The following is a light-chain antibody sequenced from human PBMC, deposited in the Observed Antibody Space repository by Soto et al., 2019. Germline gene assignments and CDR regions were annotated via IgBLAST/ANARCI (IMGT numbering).Light chain of an antibody. CDR2: EVS. J-gene: IGLJ2*01. CDR3: SSYTSSSTLVV. Sequence: QSVLTQPASVSGSPGQSFTISCTGTSSDVGGYNYVSWYQQHPGKAPKLMIYEVSNRPSGVSNRFSGSKSGNTPSLTISGLQDEDDADYYCSSYTSSSTLVVFGGGTKLTVL. CDR1: SSDVGGYNY. V-gene: IGLV2-14*01.